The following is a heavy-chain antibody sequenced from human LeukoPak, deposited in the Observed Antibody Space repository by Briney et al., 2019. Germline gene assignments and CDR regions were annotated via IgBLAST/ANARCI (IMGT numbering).Heavy chain of an antibody. V-gene: IGHV1-46*01. J-gene: IGHJ6*03. D-gene: IGHD3-16*01. Sequence: ASVKVSCKASGYTFTSYYMHWVRQAPGQGLEWMGIINPSGGSTSYAQKFQGRVTMTRDMSTSTDYMELSSLRSEDTAVYYCARHLKRRIRPGGYYYYYYMDVWGKGTTVTISS. CDR1: GYTFTSYY. CDR3: ARHLKRRIRPGGYYYYYYMDV. CDR2: INPSGGST.